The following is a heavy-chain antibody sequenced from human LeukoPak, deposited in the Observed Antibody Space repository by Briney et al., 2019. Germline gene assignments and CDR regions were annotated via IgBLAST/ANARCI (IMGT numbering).Heavy chain of an antibody. CDR2: ISGSGGST. CDR1: GFTFSSYA. D-gene: IGHD3-10*01. V-gene: IGHV3-23*01. J-gene: IGHJ4*02. CDR3: AKMITMVHFDY. Sequence: GGSLRLSCAASGFTFSSYAMSWVRQAPGKGLEWVSAISGSGGSTYYADSVKGRLTISRDNSKNTLYLQMSSLRAEDTAVYYCAKMITMVHFDYWGQGTLVTVSS.